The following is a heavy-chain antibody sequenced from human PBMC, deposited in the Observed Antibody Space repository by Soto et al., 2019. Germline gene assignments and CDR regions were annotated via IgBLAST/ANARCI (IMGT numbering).Heavy chain of an antibody. D-gene: IGHD2-21*02. Sequence: ASMTGSLQGSLYTLTNYAMHWVRPAPGQRLEWMGWINAGNGNTKYSQKFQGRVTITRDTSASTAYMELSSLRSEDTAVYYCARSIVVVTALDYWGQGTLVTVS. CDR1: LYTLTNYA. CDR2: INAGNGNT. CDR3: ARSIVVVTALDY. J-gene: IGHJ4*02. V-gene: IGHV1-3*01.